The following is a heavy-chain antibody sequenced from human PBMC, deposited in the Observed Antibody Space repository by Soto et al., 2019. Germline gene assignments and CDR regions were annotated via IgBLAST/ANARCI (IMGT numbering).Heavy chain of an antibody. D-gene: IGHD3-10*01. CDR3: ARDGPYYYASRMDV. J-gene: IGHJ6*02. CDR1: GIRVSSNY. V-gene: IGHV3-53*04. CDR2: LHSGGDT. Sequence: EVQLVESGGGLVQPGGSLRLSCVASGIRVSSNYMTWVRQAPGKGLEWVSVLHSGGDTYYANSVKGRFTISRHDSTNTVFLQMNSLTAEDTAVYYCARDGPYYYASRMDVWGQGTTVTVSS.